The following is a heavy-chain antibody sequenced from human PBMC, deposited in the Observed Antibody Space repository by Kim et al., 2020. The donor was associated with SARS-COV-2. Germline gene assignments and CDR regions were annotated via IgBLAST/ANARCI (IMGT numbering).Heavy chain of an antibody. V-gene: IGHV4-34*01. Sequence: SETLSLTCAVYGGSFSGYYWSWIRQPPGKGLEWIGEINHSGSTNYNPSLKSRVTISVDTSKNQFSLKLSYVTAADTAVYYCARGGMRSNYHYYYYYYGMDVWGQGTTVTVSS. D-gene: IGHD4-4*01. J-gene: IGHJ6*02. CDR3: ARGGMRSNYHYYYYYYGMDV. CDR1: GGSFSGYY. CDR2: INHSGST.